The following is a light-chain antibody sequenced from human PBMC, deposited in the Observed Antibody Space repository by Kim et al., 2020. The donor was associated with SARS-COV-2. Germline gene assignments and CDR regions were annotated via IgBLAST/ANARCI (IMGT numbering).Light chain of an antibody. V-gene: IGLV3-19*01. J-gene: IGLJ2*01. CDR1: SLRSYY. Sequence: SSELTQDPAVSVALGQTVRITCQGDSLRSYYASWYQQKPGQAPVLVIYGKNNRPSGIPDRFSGSSSGNTASLTITGAQAEDEADYYCNSRDSSGNHHVVFGLGTQLTV. CDR2: GKN. CDR3: NSRDSSGNHHVV.